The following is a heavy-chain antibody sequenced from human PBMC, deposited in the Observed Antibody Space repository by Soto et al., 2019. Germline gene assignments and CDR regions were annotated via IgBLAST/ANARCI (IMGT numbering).Heavy chain of an antibody. CDR1: GFTFSSYA. CDR2: ISYDGDNK. J-gene: IGHJ6*02. CDR3: ARDRGQWLVDYYYGMDV. D-gene: IGHD6-19*01. V-gene: IGHV3-30-3*01. Sequence: QVQLVESGGGVVQPGRSLRLSCAASGFTFSSYAMHWVRQAPGKGLEGVAVISYDGDNKYYADSVKGRFTISRDNSKNTLYLQMNSLRAADTAVYDCARDRGQWLVDYYYGMDVWGQGTTVTVSS.